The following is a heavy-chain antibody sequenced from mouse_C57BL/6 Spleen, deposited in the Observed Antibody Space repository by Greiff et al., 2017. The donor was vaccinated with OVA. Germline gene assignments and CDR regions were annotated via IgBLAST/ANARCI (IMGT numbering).Heavy chain of an antibody. J-gene: IGHJ4*01. CDR3: TRNGNYGRINAMGY. Sequence: QVQLQQPGAALVMPGASVKLSCKASGYTFTSYWMHWVKQRPGQGLEWIGEIDPSDSYTNYNQKLKGKSTLTVDKSSSPAYMQPSSLTSEDSAVYYCTRNGNYGRINAMGYWGQGTSVTVSS. CDR2: IDPSDSYT. D-gene: IGHD2-1*01. CDR1: GYTFTSYW. V-gene: IGHV1-69*01.